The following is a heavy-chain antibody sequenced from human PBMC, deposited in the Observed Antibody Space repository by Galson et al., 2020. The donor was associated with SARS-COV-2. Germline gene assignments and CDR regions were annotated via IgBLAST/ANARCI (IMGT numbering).Heavy chain of an antibody. CDR2: IYTSGST. CDR3: AGYCTNGVCYSNDYYYYYGMDV. CDR1: GGSISSYY. J-gene: IGHJ6*02. V-gene: IGHV4-4*07. D-gene: IGHD2-8*01. Sequence: ETSETLSLTCTVSGGSISSYYWSWIRQPAGKGLEWIGRIYTSGSTNYNPSLKSRVTMSVDTSKNQFSLKLSSVTAADTAVYYCAGYCTNGVCYSNDYYYYYGMDVWGQGTTVTVSS.